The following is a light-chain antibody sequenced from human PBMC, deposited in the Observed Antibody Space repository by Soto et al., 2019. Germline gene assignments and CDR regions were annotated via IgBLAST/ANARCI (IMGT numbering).Light chain of an antibody. Sequence: EIVMTQSPATLAVSPGERATLSCRTSQSIGSNLGWYQQKPGRAPRLLIYAASTRATGIPARFSGSGSGTEFTLTISSLQSEDSAVYYCQQYNNWSLITFGQGTPLEIK. CDR1: QSIGSN. CDR2: AAS. CDR3: QQYNNWSLIT. V-gene: IGKV3-15*01. J-gene: IGKJ5*01.